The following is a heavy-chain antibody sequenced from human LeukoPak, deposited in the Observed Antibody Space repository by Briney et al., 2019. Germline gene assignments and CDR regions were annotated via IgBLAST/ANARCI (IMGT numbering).Heavy chain of an antibody. J-gene: IGHJ4*02. V-gene: IGHV4-34*01. CDR3: AALVGATGDYFDY. D-gene: IGHD1-26*01. CDR2: INHSGST. Sequence: SETLSLTCAVYGGSFSGYCWSWIRQPPGKGLEWIGEINHSGSTNYNPSLKSRVTISVDTSKNQFSLKLSSVTAADMAVYYCAALVGATGDYFDYWGQGTLVTVSS. CDR1: GGSFSGYC.